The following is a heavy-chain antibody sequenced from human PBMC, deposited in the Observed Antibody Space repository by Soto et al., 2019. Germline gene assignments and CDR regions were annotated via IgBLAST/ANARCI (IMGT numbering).Heavy chain of an antibody. D-gene: IGHD3-16*02. J-gene: IGHJ4*02. V-gene: IGHV4-59*08. CDR3: ARSEGLYDYIWGSYPYYFDY. CDR2: IYYSGST. CDR1: GGSISSYY. Sequence: SETLSLTCTVSGGSISSYYWSWIRQPPGNGLEWIGYIYYSGSTNYNPSLKSRVTISVDTSKNQFSLKLSSVTAADTAVYYCARSEGLYDYIWGSYPYYFDYWGQGTLVTVSS.